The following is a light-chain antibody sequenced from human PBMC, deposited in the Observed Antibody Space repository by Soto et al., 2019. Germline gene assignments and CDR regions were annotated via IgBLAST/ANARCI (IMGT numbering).Light chain of an antibody. V-gene: IGLV2-14*03. CDR2: DVT. Sequence: QSALTQPASVSGSPGQSITISCTGTRSDIGGYNFVSWYQQHPGKVPKLLIYDVTHRPSGVSNRFSGSKSANTASLTISGLQADDEADYYCSSYTSTSTLVFGGGTKVTVL. J-gene: IGLJ2*01. CDR1: RSDIGGYNF. CDR3: SSYTSTSTLV.